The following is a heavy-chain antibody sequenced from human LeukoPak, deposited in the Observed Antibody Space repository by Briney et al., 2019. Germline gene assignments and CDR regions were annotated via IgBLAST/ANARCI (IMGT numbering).Heavy chain of an antibody. CDR1: GFTFSTYW. J-gene: IGHJ4*02. CDR3: AKGASNPRFRVVVTAVDY. V-gene: IGHV3-30*02. CDR2: IRYDGSNK. D-gene: IGHD2-21*02. Sequence: GGSLRLSCAASGFTFSTYWMRWVRQAPGKGLEWVAFIRYDGSNKYYADSVKGRFTISRDNSKNTLYLQMNSLRAEDTAVYYCAKGASNPRFRVVVTAVDYWGQGTLVTVSS.